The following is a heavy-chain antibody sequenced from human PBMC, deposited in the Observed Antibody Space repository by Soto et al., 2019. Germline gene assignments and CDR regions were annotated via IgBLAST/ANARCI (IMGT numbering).Heavy chain of an antibody. CDR1: GGTFSSYT. Sequence: QVQLVQSGAEVQKPGSSVRVSCTPSGGTFSSYTISWVRQARGQGLELTGRVVPITGMTRYAQQFQGRLTITAVTSTTTAYLELSSLTSEVSAVYFCSRGVASLVDSWGQGTQVTVPS. CDR3: SRGVASLVDS. J-gene: IGHJ4*02. D-gene: IGHD2-15*01. CDR2: VVPITGMT. V-gene: IGHV1-69*02.